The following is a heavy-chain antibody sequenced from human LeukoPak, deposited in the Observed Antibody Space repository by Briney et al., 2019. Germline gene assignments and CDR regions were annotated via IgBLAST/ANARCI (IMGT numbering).Heavy chain of an antibody. CDR1: GGSMSSYY. Sequence: SEALFLTCCVSGGSMSSYYWSWIRQTPGKGLEWIGYSYYSGSIKYNPSLKSRVTILVDTSKNQFSLKLSSVTAADTAVYYCARDLGDGYTWACWGQGTLVTVSS. V-gene: IGHV4-59*01. CDR2: SYYSGSI. J-gene: IGHJ4*02. D-gene: IGHD5-24*01. CDR3: ARDLGDGYTWAC.